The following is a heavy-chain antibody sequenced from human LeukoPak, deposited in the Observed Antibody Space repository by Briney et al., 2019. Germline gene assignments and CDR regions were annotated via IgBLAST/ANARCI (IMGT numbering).Heavy chain of an antibody. V-gene: IGHV4-39*07. CDR3: ASTNYYGSGRPHYFDY. J-gene: IGHJ4*02. CDR2: IYYSGST. D-gene: IGHD3-10*01. Sequence: SETLSLTCTVSGGSFSSSSYYWGWIRQPPGKELEWIGSIYYSGSTYYNPSLKSRVTISVDTSKNQFSLKLSSVTAADTAVYYCASTNYYGSGRPHYFDYWGQGTLVTVSS. CDR1: GGSFSSSSYY.